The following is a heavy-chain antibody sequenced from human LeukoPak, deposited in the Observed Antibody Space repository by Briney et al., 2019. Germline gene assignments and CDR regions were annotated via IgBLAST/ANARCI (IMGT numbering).Heavy chain of an antibody. Sequence: SETLSLTCTVSGGSISSYYWSWIRQPPGKGLEWIGYIYYSGSTNYNPSLKSRVTISVDTSKNQFSLKLSSVTAADTAVYYCARDGLTWGYSSSWYEVWGQGTLVTVSS. V-gene: IGHV4-59*01. J-gene: IGHJ4*02. CDR3: ARDGLTWGYSSSWYEV. CDR1: GGSISSYY. CDR2: IYYSGST. D-gene: IGHD6-13*01.